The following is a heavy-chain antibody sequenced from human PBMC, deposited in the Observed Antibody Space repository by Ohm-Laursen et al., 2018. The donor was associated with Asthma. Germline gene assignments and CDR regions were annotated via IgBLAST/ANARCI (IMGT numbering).Heavy chain of an antibody. J-gene: IGHJ4*02. V-gene: IGHV3-15*01. CDR1: GFTFSNYG. Sequence: SLRLSCTASGFTFSNYGMHWVRQAPGKGLEWVGRIKSNTDGGPTDYGAPVKGRFTISRDDSKNTLYLQMNSLKTEDTGVYYCTTDPGRITMIRGTYWGQGTLVTVSS. CDR3: TTDPGRITMIRGTY. D-gene: IGHD3-10*01. CDR2: IKSNTDGGPT.